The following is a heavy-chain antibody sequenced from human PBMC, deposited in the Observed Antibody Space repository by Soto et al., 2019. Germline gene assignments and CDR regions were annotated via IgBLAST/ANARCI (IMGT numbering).Heavy chain of an antibody. Sequence: GESLRLSCAASGFPYPNAWMYWVRQAPGKGLEWVGRIKSTIDGGTTDYAEPVKGRFAISRDDSNNMVYLQMNSLKIEDTAVYYCTTDSYSTIIIVRLDYWGHGTLVTVSS. J-gene: IGHJ4*01. D-gene: IGHD3-22*01. CDR3: TTDSYSTIIIVRLDY. V-gene: IGHV3-15*07. CDR1: GFPYPNAW. CDR2: IKSTIDGGTT.